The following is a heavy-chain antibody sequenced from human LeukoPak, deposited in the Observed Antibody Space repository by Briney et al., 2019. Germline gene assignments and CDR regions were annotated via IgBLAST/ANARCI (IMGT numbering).Heavy chain of an antibody. J-gene: IGHJ6*02. CDR3: ARVPMDV. CDR1: GFTVSSNY. CDR2: IYYSGST. V-gene: IGHV4-31*02. Sequence: LRLSCAASGFTVSSNYMSWVRQHPGKGLEWIGYIYYSGSTYYNPSLKSRVTISVDTSKNQFSLKLSSVTAADTAVYYCARVPMDVWGQGTTVTVSS.